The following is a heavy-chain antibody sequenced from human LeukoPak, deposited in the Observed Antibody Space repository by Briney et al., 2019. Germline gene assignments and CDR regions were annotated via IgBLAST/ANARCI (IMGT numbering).Heavy chain of an antibody. D-gene: IGHD1-1*01. CDR2: IYYSGST. V-gene: IGHV4-59*01. CDR1: GGSISSYY. J-gene: IGHJ4*02. CDR3: ARVLTGDLDY. Sequence: SETLSLTCTVSGGSISSYYWSWIRQPPGKGLEWIGCIYYSGSTNYNPSLKSRVTISVDTSKNQFSLKLSSVTAADTAVYYCARVLTGDLDYWGQGTLVTVSS.